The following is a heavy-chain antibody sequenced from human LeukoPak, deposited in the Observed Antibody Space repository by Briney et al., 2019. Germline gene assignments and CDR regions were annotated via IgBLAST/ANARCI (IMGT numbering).Heavy chain of an antibody. Sequence: NPSETLPLTCTVSGNSISGYYWSWIRQPPGKGLEWIGFIFGGGSTNYNPSLKSRVTISADTSKNQFSLNVNSVTAADTAVYYCARKDSSSWYGNWFDPWGQGTLVTVSS. CDR1: GNSISGYY. V-gene: IGHV4-59*01. CDR2: IFGGGST. J-gene: IGHJ5*02. CDR3: ARKDSSSWYGNWFDP. D-gene: IGHD3-22*01.